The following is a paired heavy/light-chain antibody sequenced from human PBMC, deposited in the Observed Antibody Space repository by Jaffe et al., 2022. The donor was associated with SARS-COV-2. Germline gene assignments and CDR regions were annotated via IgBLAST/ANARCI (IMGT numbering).Light chain of an antibody. Sequence: EIVMTQSPDTLSASPGERATLSCRASQSVYSNLAWYQQKPGQAPRLLIYGASTRATGIPARFSGSGSGTEFTLTISSLQSEDFGVYYCQQYNNWPTLGQGTKVEIK. CDR2: GAS. J-gene: IGKJ1*01. CDR3: QQYNNWPT. V-gene: IGKV3-15*01. CDR1: QSVYSN.
Heavy chain of an antibody. CDR2: IYYSGST. V-gene: IGHV4-39*01. CDR1: GGSISSSSYY. Sequence: QLQLQESGPGQVKPSETLSLTCTVSGGSISSSSYYWGWIRQPPGKGLECIGSIYYSGSTYYNPSLKSRVTISIDTSKNQFSLKLSSVTAADTAVYYCATHQSTYNSGWLDAFDIWGQGTMVTVSS. D-gene: IGHD6-19*01. J-gene: IGHJ3*02. CDR3: ATHQSTYNSGWLDAFDI.